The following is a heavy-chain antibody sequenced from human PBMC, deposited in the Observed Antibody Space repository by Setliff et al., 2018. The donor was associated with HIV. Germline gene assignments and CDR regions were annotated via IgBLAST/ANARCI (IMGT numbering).Heavy chain of an antibody. CDR1: GDSVTSDSYY. CDR2: IYYSGST. Sequence: SETLSLTCTVSGDSVTSDSYYWIWIRQAAGKGLEWIGYIYYSGSTNYNPSLKSRVTLSVDTSKNQFSLKLSSVTAADTAVYYCAGARDDDILTGYYPHYFDYWGQGTLVTVSS. CDR3: AGARDDDILTGYYPHYFDY. D-gene: IGHD3-9*01. V-gene: IGHV4-61*10. J-gene: IGHJ4*02.